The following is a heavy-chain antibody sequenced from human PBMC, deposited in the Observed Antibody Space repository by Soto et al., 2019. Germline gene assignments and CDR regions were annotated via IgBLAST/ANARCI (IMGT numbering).Heavy chain of an antibody. CDR2: IIPILGIT. V-gene: IGHV1-69*04. D-gene: IGHD3-22*01. CDR3: ARDVYYYDSSGYPHRSFDY. CDR1: GGTFSSYT. J-gene: IGHJ4*02. Sequence: SVKVSCKASGGTFSSYTMSWVRQAPGQGLEWMGRIIPILGITNYAQKFQGRVTMTAAKSTSTAYMELSSLRSDDTAVYYCARDVYYYDSSGYPHRSFDYWGQGTLVTVSS.